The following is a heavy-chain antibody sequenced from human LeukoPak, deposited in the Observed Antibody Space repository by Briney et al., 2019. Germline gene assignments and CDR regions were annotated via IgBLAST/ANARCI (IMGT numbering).Heavy chain of an antibody. D-gene: IGHD3-22*01. V-gene: IGHV4-59*01. Sequence: SETLPLTCTVSGVSISSYYWSWIRQPPGKGLEWIGYINYSGSTNYNPSLKSRVTISVDTSKNQFSLKLSSVTAADTAVYYCARSAYYYDNSGYYPHFDYWGQGTLVTVSS. CDR3: ARSAYYYDNSGYYPHFDY. CDR2: INYSGST. CDR1: GVSISSYY. J-gene: IGHJ4*02.